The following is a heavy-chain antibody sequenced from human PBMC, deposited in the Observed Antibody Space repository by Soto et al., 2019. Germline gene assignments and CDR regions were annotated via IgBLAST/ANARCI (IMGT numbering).Heavy chain of an antibody. CDR3: ASQMVVVVADTGLWFDP. V-gene: IGHV4-39*02. CDR1: DGSIRSIGYY. CDR2: IYCSGST. D-gene: IGHD2-15*01. Sequence: LVSPALTGRVSDGSIRSIGYYGGRIRKTPGKGLEWIGGIYCSGSTYYNPALKSRVTISVDTSKNHFPLKLSSVTAADTAVYYCASQMVVVVADTGLWFDPWAQGSLGTVSA. J-gene: IGHJ5*02.